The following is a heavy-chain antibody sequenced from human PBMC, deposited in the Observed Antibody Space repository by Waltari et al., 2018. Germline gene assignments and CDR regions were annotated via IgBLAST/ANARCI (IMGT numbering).Heavy chain of an antibody. J-gene: IGHJ4*02. CDR1: GFIVGYNY. Sequence: EVQLVESGGGLIQPGGSLRLSCAASGFIVGYNYMSWVRQAAGTGLGWLSFLHSGGATYYEDSVKGRFTISRDNSKNTLYLQMNNLRVEDTAVYFCARAGLGSPSQWLQLFDSWGQGTLVTVSS. CDR2: LHSGGAT. CDR3: ARAGLGSPSQWLQLFDS. V-gene: IGHV3-53*03. D-gene: IGHD5-18*01.